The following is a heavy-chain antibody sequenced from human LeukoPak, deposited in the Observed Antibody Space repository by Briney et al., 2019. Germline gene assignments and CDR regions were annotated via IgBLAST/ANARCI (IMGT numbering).Heavy chain of an antibody. CDR1: GYTFTNYY. J-gene: IGHJ4*02. CDR3: ARDWNDILTGYYRTRPTSYYFDY. Sequence: WASVKVSCKASGYTFTNYYMHWVRQAPGQGLEWMGIINPSGGSTSYAQKFQGRVTMTRDTSTSTVYMELSSLRSEDTAVYYCARDWNDILTGYYRTRPTSYYFDYWGQGTLVTVSS. D-gene: IGHD3-9*01. CDR2: INPSGGST. V-gene: IGHV1-46*01.